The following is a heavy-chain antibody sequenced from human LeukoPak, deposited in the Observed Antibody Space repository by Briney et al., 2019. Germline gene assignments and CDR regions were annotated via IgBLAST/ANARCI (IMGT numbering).Heavy chain of an antibody. V-gene: IGHV3-48*03. CDR2: ISSSGSTI. CDR3: AELGITMIGGV. D-gene: IGHD3-10*02. Sequence: GGSLRLSCAASGFTFSSYEMNWVRQAPGKGLEWVSYISSSGSTIYYADSVRGRFTISRDNAKNSLYLQMNSLRAEDTAVYYCAELGITMIGGVWGKGTTVTVSS. CDR1: GFTFSSYE. J-gene: IGHJ6*04.